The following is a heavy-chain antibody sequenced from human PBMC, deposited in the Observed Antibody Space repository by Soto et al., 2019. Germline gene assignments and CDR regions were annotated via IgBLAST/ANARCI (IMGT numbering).Heavy chain of an antibody. Sequence: ASVKVSFKASGYTFTSYDINWLRQATGQGLEWMGWMNPNSGNTGYAQKFQGRVTMTRNTSISTAYMELSSLRSEDTAVYYCARAYQYSSSSYYYGMDVWGQGTTVTVSS. CDR3: ARAYQYSSSSYYYGMDV. CDR1: GYTFTSYD. V-gene: IGHV1-8*01. CDR2: MNPNSGNT. J-gene: IGHJ6*02. D-gene: IGHD6-6*01.